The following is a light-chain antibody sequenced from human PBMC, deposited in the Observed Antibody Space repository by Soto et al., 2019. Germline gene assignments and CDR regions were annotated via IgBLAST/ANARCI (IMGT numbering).Light chain of an antibody. J-gene: IGLJ1*01. CDR2: EAS. CDR3: CSYAGSSTSPYV. Sequence: QSVPAQPGSVYGSRGQSRPIYCAGTINDLRSHNLVSWYQQHPGKAPKLMIYEASKRPSGFSDRFSGSKSGNTASVTISGLQAEEEADYYCCSYAGSSTSPYVFGTGTKVTVL. V-gene: IGLV2-23*01. CDR1: INDLRSHNL.